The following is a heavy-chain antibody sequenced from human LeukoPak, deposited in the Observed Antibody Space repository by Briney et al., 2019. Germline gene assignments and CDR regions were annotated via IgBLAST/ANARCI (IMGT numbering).Heavy chain of an antibody. CDR3: ARDLSGLGLVRGVTTYYFDY. Sequence: PGGSLRLSCAASGFTFSSYWMSWVRQAPGKGLEWVANIKQDGSEKYYVDSVKGRFTISRDNAKNSLYLQMNSLRAEDTAVYYCARDLSGLGLVRGVTTYYFDYWGQGTLVTASS. V-gene: IGHV3-7*01. D-gene: IGHD3-10*01. CDR1: GFTFSSYW. J-gene: IGHJ4*02. CDR2: IKQDGSEK.